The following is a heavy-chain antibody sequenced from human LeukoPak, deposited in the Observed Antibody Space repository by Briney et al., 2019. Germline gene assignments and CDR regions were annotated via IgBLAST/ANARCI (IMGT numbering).Heavy chain of an antibody. CDR1: GYTFTSYG. V-gene: IGHV1-18*01. CDR2: ISAYNGNT. Sequence: ASVKVSCKASGYTFTSYGISWVRQAPGQGLEWMGWISAYNGNTNYAQKFQGRVTITADKSTSTAYMELSSLRSEDTAVYYCAGLPYGSGSYFGYWGQGTLVTVSS. D-gene: IGHD3-10*01. J-gene: IGHJ4*02. CDR3: AGLPYGSGSYFGY.